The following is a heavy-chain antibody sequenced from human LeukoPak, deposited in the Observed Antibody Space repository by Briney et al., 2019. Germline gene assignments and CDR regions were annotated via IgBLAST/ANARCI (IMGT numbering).Heavy chain of an antibody. CDR2: IRNKANNYAT. CDR3: TSYYYYDSSSPIGLVRY. D-gene: IGHD3-22*01. CDR1: GFTFSDST. V-gene: IGHV3-73*01. Sequence: GGSLRLSCAASGFTFSDSTMHWVRQASGKGLEWVGRIRNKANNYATTYAASVQGRFTISRDDSKNTAYLQMNSLKIEDTAMYYCTSYYYYDSSSPIGLVRYRGQGTLVTVSS. J-gene: IGHJ4*02.